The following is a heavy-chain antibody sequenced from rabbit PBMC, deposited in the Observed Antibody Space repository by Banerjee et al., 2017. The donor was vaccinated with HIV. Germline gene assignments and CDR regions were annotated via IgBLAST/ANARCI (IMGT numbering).Heavy chain of an antibody. CDR1: GFSFSSNA. CDR3: ARDAGSMGYDL. J-gene: IGHJ4*01. Sequence: ESGGDLVKPGASLTLTCTASGFSFSSNAMSWVRQAPGKGLEWIACIYGGSTDYASWVNGRFTISKTSSTVTLQMTSLTDADTATYFCARDAGSMGYDLWGPGTLVTVS. V-gene: IGHV1S40*01. D-gene: IGHD4-2*01. CDR2: IYGGST.